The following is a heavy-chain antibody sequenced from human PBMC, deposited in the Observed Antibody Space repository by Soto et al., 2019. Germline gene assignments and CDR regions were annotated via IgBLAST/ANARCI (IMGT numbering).Heavy chain of an antibody. D-gene: IGHD5-12*01. CDR2: ISHRGSD. J-gene: IGHJ5*02. Sequence: QVHLQQWGAGLLKPSETLSLTCAVYGESFIGYYWTWIRQPPGKGLEWIGEISHRGSDNYNPCLKSRVTISVDTSNNQFSLKLSSVTAADASVYYCARTDIVTTNCFDPWGQGTLVTVSS. CDR3: ARTDIVTTNCFDP. CDR1: GESFIGYY. V-gene: IGHV4-34*02.